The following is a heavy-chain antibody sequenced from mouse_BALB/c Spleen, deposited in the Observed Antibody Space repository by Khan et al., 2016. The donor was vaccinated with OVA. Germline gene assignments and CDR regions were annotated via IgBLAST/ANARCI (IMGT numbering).Heavy chain of an antibody. J-gene: IGHJ3*01. Sequence: EVKLLESGPGLVKPSQSLSLTCTVTGYSITSDYAWNWIRQFPGNKLEWMGYISYSGSTTYNPSLKSRISITQDTSKNQFFLQLNSVTTEDTATYYCARWFTYWGQGTLVTVSA. V-gene: IGHV3-2*02. CDR3: ARWFTY. CDR1: GYSITSDYA. CDR2: ISYSGST.